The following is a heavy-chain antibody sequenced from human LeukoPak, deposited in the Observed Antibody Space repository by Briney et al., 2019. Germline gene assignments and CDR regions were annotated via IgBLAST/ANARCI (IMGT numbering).Heavy chain of an antibody. V-gene: IGHV3-23*01. CDR2: IGDSGDST. J-gene: IGHJ4*02. CDR1: GFTLSSHG. D-gene: IGHD3-10*02. Sequence: RPGGSLRLSCAASGFTLSSHGMSWVRQAPGKGLEWVSAIGDSGDSTYYADSVKGRFTISRDTSKNTLYLQMNSLRAEDTAVYYCARDSPVCSYWGQGTLVTVSS. CDR3: ARDSPVCSY.